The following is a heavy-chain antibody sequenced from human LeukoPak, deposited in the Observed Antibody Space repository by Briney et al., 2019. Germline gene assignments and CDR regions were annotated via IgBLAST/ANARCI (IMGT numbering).Heavy chain of an antibody. V-gene: IGHV1-2*04. CDR3: ARADEGTVWGSYRLSY. Sequence: GASVKVSCKASGYIFTGYYIHWVRQAPGQGLEWMGWINPNSGDTIYAQRFQDWVTMTTDTSISTAYMDLSRLRSDDTAVYYCARADEGTVWGSYRLSYWGQGTLVTVSS. CDR2: INPNSGDT. CDR1: GYIFTGYY. J-gene: IGHJ4*02. D-gene: IGHD3-16*02.